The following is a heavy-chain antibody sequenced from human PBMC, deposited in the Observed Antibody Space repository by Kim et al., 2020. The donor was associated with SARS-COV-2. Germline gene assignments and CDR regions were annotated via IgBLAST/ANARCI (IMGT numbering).Heavy chain of an antibody. J-gene: IGHJ6*02. CDR2: ISSSSSTI. V-gene: IGHV3-48*04. Sequence: GGSLRLSCAASGFTFSSYSMNWVRQAPGKGLEWVSYISSSSSTIYYADSVKGRFTISRDNAKNSLYLQMNSLRAEDTAVYYCAGTYDSSGYYYYYYYYGMDVWGQGTTVTVSS. D-gene: IGHD3-22*01. CDR1: GFTFSSYS. CDR3: AGTYDSSGYYYYYYYYGMDV.